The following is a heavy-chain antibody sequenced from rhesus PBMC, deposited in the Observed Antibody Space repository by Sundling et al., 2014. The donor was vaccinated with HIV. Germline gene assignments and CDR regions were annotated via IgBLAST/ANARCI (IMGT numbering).Heavy chain of an antibody. CDR3: TRGWVVVAGRGGFDY. CDR1: GFTFDDYA. D-gene: IGHD6-37*01. Sequence: EVQLVESGGGLVQPGGSLRLSCAASGFTFDDYAMSWVHQAPGKGLEWVSRISWNSGTIYYADSVKGRFTISRDNAKNSLFLQMDRLRAEDTAVYYCTRGWVVVAGRGGFDYWGQGVLVTVSS. V-gene: IGHV3-134*01. J-gene: IGHJ4*01. CDR2: ISWNSGTI.